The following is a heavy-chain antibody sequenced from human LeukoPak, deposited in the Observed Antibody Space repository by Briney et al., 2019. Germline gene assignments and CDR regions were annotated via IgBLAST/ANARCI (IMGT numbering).Heavy chain of an antibody. V-gene: IGHV3-30*18. CDR3: AKDGYYGSGTYPDY. CDR1: GFTFSSYG. J-gene: IGHJ4*02. CDR2: ISYDGTNK. D-gene: IGHD3-10*01. Sequence: PGTSLRLSCAASGFTFSSYGMNWVRQAPGKGLEWVAVISYDGTNKFYVDSLRGRFTISRDNSKNTLYLQMNSLRGEDTAVYYCAKDGYYGSGTYPDYWGQGTLVTVSS.